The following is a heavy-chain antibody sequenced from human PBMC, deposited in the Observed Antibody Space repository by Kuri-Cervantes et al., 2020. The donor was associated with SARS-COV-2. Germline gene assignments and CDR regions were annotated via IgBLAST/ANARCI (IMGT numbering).Heavy chain of an antibody. V-gene: IGHV1-46*01. CDR2: TNPSGGST. CDR3: ARDPPASYSRPMYYFDY. CDR1: GYTFTSYY. J-gene: IGHJ4*02. Sequence: ASVKVSCKASGYTFTSYYMHWVRQAPGQGLEWMGITNPSGGSTSYAQKFQGRVTMTRDTSTSTVYMELSSLRSEDTAVYYCARDPPASYSRPMYYFDYWGQGTLVTVSS. D-gene: IGHD6-13*01.